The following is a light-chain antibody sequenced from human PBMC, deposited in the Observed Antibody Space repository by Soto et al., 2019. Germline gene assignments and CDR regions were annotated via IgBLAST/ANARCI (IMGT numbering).Light chain of an antibody. V-gene: IGKV3-20*01. J-gene: IGKJ1*01. CDR2: GAS. CDR3: QHYGSSRT. CDR1: QSVSSS. Sequence: EIVLTPSPGTLSLSPVERATLSCRASQSVSSSLAWYQQKPGQAPRLLIYGASSRATGIPDRFSGSGSGPDFTLTISRLEPEDFAVYFCQHYGSSRTFGQGTKVDIK.